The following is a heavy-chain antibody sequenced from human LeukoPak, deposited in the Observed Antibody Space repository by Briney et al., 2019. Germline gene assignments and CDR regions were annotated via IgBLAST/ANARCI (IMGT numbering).Heavy chain of an antibody. CDR1: GGSISSYY. D-gene: IGHD3-16*01. Sequence: PSETLSLTCTVSGGSISSYYWSWIRQPAGKGLEWIGRIYTSGSTYYNPSLKSRVTMSVDNSKNQFSLKLTSVTAADTAVYYCASIEVFGYYFDYWGQGTLVTVSS. CDR2: IYTSGST. J-gene: IGHJ4*02. CDR3: ASIEVFGYYFDY. V-gene: IGHV4-4*07.